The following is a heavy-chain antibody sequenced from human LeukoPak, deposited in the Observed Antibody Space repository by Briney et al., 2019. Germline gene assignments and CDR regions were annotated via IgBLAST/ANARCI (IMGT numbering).Heavy chain of an antibody. CDR3: AREPHTMVRPKSGGFYDYYYMDV. D-gene: IGHD3-10*01. Sequence: SETLSLTCTVSGGSISSSSYYWGWIRQPAGKGLEWIGHIDTSGSTNYNPSLKSRVTMSVDTSKNQFSLKVTSVTAADTAVYYCAREPHTMVRPKSGGFYDYYYMDVWGKGTTVTISS. CDR1: GGSISSSSYY. CDR2: IDTSGST. V-gene: IGHV4-61*09. J-gene: IGHJ6*03.